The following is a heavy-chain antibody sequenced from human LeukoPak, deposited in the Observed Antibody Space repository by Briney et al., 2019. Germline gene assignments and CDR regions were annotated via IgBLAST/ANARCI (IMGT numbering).Heavy chain of an antibody. Sequence: GGSLRLSCAASGFTFSNYWMSWVRQAPGKGLEWVANIKQDGSEKYYVDSVKGRFTVSRDNAKNSLYLQMNSLRAEDTAVFYCASGGSGSYFNWFDPWGQGTLVTVSS. J-gene: IGHJ5*02. CDR2: IKQDGSEK. CDR1: GFTFSNYW. D-gene: IGHD3-10*01. CDR3: ASGGSGSYFNWFDP. V-gene: IGHV3-7*01.